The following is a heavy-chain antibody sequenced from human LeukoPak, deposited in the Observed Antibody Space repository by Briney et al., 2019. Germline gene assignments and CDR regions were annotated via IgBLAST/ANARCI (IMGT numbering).Heavy chain of an antibody. CDR3: ARGRGYSGYDFGY. J-gene: IGHJ4*02. CDR2: ISSSSSYT. Sequence: PGGSLRLSCAASGFTFSSYAMSWLRQAPGKGLEWVSSISSSSSYTYYADSVKGRFTISRDSAKNSLYLQMDSLRAEDTAVYYCARGRGYSGYDFGYWGQGTLVTVSS. CDR1: GFTFSSYA. V-gene: IGHV3-21*01. D-gene: IGHD5-12*01.